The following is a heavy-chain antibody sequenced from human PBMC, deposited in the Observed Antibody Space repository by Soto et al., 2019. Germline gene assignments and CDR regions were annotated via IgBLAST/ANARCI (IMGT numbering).Heavy chain of an antibody. Sequence: GGSLRLACVASGFTFSSYSMNWVRQAPGKGLEWVSSISSSSSYIYYADSVKGRFTISRDNAKNSLYLQMNSLRAEDTAVYYRARDIARSYSRDLGAFDIWGQGTMVTVSS. J-gene: IGHJ3*02. CDR1: GFTFSSYS. V-gene: IGHV3-21*01. CDR3: ARDIARSYSRDLGAFDI. CDR2: ISSSSSYI. D-gene: IGHD6-13*01.